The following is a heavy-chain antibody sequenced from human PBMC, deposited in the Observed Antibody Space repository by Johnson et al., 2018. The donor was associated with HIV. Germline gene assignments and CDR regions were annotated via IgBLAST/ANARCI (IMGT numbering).Heavy chain of an antibody. CDR1: GFTLHDHA. V-gene: IGHV3-9*01. CDR3: AKSHYDSSGLGGAFDI. CDR2: ISWNSGSI. D-gene: IGHD3-22*01. Sequence: VQLVESGGGLVQPGGSLRLSCAASGFTLHDHAMHWVRQAPGQGLEWVSGISWNSGSIGHADSVKGRFTISRDNAKNSLYLQMNSLRGEDTALYYCAKSHYDSSGLGGAFDIWGQGTMVTVSS. J-gene: IGHJ3*02.